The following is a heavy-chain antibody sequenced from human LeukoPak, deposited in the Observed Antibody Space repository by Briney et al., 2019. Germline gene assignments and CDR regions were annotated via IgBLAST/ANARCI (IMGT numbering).Heavy chain of an antibody. CDR1: GVSINRLTYY. CDR3: TGYSAGWSSGGGY. CDR2: IYYSGTT. D-gene: IGHD6-19*01. Sequence: SEPLSLPLTVSGVSINRLTYYWGGIRPPPGKGLEGIARIYYSGTTYYSPSLKRRVAISVNRSNNQFSLRLSSVTAADTAVYFCTGYSAGWSSGGGYWGQGTVVTVSS. V-gene: IGHV4-39*01. J-gene: IGHJ4*02.